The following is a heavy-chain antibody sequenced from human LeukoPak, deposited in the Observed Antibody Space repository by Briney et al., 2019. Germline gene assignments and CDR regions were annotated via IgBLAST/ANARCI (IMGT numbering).Heavy chain of an antibody. CDR1: GGTFSSYA. Sequence: SVRVSCKASGGTFSSYAISWVRQAPGQGLEWMGGIIPILGIANYAQKFQGRVTITADKSTSTAYMELSSLRSEDTAVYYCARWVYGDYQHYYGMDVWGQGTTVTVSS. V-gene: IGHV1-69*10. D-gene: IGHD4-17*01. CDR3: ARWVYGDYQHYYGMDV. CDR2: IIPILGIA. J-gene: IGHJ6*02.